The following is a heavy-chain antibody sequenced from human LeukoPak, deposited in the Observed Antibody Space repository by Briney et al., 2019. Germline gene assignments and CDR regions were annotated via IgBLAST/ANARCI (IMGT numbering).Heavy chain of an antibody. CDR3: AKAYYYYGMDV. J-gene: IGHJ6*02. Sequence: GRSLRLSCAASGFTFDDYAMHWVRQAPGKGLEGVSGISWNSGSIGYADSVKGRFTISRDNAKNSLYLQMNSLRAEDTALYYCAKAYYYYGMDVWGQGTTVTVSS. V-gene: IGHV3-9*01. CDR2: ISWNSGSI. CDR1: GFTFDDYA.